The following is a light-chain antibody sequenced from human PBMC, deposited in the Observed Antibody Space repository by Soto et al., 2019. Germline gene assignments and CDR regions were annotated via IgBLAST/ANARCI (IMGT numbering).Light chain of an antibody. CDR3: AAWDDSLNGLT. J-gene: IGLJ2*01. CDR1: SSNVGHNS. V-gene: IGLV1-51*01. Sequence: QSVLTQPPSVSAAPGQVVTISCSGSSSNVGHNSVSWYQQLPRTAPKLLIYDNNKRPSGVPDRFSGSKSGTSASLAISGLRSEDEAHYFCAAWDDSLNGLTFGGGTKVTVL. CDR2: DNN.